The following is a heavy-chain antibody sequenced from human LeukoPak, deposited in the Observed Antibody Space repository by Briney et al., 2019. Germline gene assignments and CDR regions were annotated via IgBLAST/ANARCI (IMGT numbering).Heavy chain of an antibody. J-gene: IGHJ4*02. CDR1: GGSISSYY. D-gene: IGHD4/OR15-4a*01. CDR2: IYYSGST. Sequence: PSESLSLTCTVSGGSISSYYWSWIRQPPGKGLEWIGYIYYSGSTNYNPSLKSRVTISVDTSKNQFSLKLSSVTAADTAVYYCASKRGANYPYDYWGQGTLVTVSS. CDR3: ASKRGANYPYDY. V-gene: IGHV4-59*01.